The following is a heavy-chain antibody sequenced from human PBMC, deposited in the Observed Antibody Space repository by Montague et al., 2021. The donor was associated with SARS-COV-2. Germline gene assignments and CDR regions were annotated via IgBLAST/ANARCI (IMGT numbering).Heavy chain of an antibody. CDR2: INQGGAP. D-gene: IGHD3-9*01. J-gene: IGHJ3*02. CDR3: ARGRPVQGSFRHFDSISSGALDI. CDR1: RGSFSNYY. Sequence: SETLSLTCAVSRGSFSNYYWTWIRQSPGKGLEWIGEINQGGAPNXPPSLKRRVTISLDTSKKQISLKLNSVTVADTAVFFCARGRPVQGSFRHFDSISSGALDIWAQGSLVIVSS. V-gene: IGHV4-34*01.